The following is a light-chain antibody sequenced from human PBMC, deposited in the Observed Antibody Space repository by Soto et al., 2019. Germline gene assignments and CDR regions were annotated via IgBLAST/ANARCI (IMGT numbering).Light chain of an antibody. V-gene: IGLV2-14*03. CDR1: SNDIGSYNY. Sequence: LTQPASLSGSPGQSITISCTGSSNDIGSYNYVSWYQQHPGKAPKLIIFDVSNRPSGVSNRFSGSRSGNTASLTISQLQTEDEADYFCHSYQLIGGGTKVTVL. CDR2: DVS. J-gene: IGLJ2*01. CDR3: HSYQL.